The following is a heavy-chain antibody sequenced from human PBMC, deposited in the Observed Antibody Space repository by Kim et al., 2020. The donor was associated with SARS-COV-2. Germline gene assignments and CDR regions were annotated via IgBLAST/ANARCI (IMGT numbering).Heavy chain of an antibody. J-gene: IGHJ5*02. CDR3: ARELRYFDWSTNWFDP. CDR2: IIPIFGTA. V-gene: IGHV1-69*13. CDR1: GGTFSSYA. Sequence: SVKVSCKASGGTFSSYAISWVRQAPGQGLEWMGGIIPIFGTANYAQKFQGRVTITADESTSTAYMELSSLRSEDTAVYYCARELRYFDWSTNWFDPWGQGTLVTVSS. D-gene: IGHD3-9*01.